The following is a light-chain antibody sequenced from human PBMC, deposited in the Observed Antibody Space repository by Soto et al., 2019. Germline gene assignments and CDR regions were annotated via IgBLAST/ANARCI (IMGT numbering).Light chain of an antibody. CDR1: QSVLYSSNNKNY. CDR2: WAS. V-gene: IGKV4-1*01. CDR3: QPYYSTPRT. J-gene: IGKJ1*01. Sequence: DIVMTQSPDSLAVSLGERATINCKSSQSVLYSSNNKNYLAWYQQKPGQPPKLLIYWASTRESGVPDRFSGTESVTDFNLTISSLQAEAVAVYYCQPYYSTPRTFGQGTKVEIK.